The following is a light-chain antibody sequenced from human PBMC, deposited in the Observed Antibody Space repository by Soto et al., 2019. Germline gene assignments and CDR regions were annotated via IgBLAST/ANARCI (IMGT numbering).Light chain of an antibody. Sequence: EIVLTQSPGALSLSPGEGATLSCRASQSLISSYVAWYQQKVGQPPRILIYGASNRATGIPDRFSGSGSGTEFTLTISSLQSEDFAVYYCQQYGSSGVTFGPGT. J-gene: IGKJ3*01. CDR3: QQYGSSGVT. CDR2: GAS. V-gene: IGKV3-20*01. CDR1: QSLISSY.